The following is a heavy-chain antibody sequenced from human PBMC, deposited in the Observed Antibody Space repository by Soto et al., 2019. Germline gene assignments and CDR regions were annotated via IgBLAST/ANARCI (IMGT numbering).Heavy chain of an antibody. D-gene: IGHD7-27*01. V-gene: IGHV1-3*01. CDR3: EGDSSYWGFVNCFDP. Sequence: ASVTVSCTAYGYTFTNYAMHWVRQPLGQKLERMGRIHPTNGNIKYSQRFQGRDTITLDTSASQAYMLVSSLRTADTAVDSCEGDSSYWGFVNCFDPWGQGTLVTVSS. J-gene: IGHJ5*02. CDR1: GYTFTNYA. CDR2: IHPTNGNI.